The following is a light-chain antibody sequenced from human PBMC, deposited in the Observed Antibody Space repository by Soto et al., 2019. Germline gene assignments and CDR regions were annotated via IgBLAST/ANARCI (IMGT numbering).Light chain of an antibody. CDR1: QGIGDP. Sequence: EIVITQSPATLSVSPGERATLSCSASQGIGDPLAWYQQTPGQTPRLLIYGASIRATGIPATFSGSGSGIEFTLTISSLQSEHFALSYCQHYNNWPRPWTFGQGTKVDI. V-gene: IGKV3-15*01. CDR3: QHYNNWPRPWT. CDR2: GAS. J-gene: IGKJ1*01.